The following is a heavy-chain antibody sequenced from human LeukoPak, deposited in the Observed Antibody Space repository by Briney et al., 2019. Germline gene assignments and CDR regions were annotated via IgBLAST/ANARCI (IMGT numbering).Heavy chain of an antibody. D-gene: IGHD3-22*01. V-gene: IGHV4-34*01. J-gene: IGHJ4*02. CDR1: GGSFSAYY. CDR2: INRSGST. Sequence: PSETLSLTCAVYGGSFSAYYWSWIRQPPGKGLEWIGEINRSGSTNYNPSLKSRVTISVDTSKNQFSLKLSPVTAADTAVYYCARVGYYDSSGVTPRGWGQGTLVTVSS. CDR3: ARVGYYDSSGVTPRG.